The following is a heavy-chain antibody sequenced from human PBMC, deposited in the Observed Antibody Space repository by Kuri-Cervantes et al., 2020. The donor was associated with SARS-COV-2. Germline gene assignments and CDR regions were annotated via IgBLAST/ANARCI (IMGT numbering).Heavy chain of an antibody. CDR1: GGSISSGDYS. V-gene: IGHV4-30-2*01. CDR3: ARDIAVASGYYFDY. CDR2: SYHSGST. D-gene: IGHD6-19*01. J-gene: IGHJ4*02. Sequence: SCAVSGGSISSGDYSWSWIRQPPGKGLEWIGYSYHSGSTHYNPSLKSRVTISVDRSKNQFSLKLTSVTAADTAVYYCARDIAVASGYYFDYWGQGTLVTVSS.